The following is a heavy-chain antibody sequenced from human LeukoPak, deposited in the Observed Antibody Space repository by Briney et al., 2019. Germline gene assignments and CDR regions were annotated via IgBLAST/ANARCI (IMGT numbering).Heavy chain of an antibody. D-gene: IGHD1-7*01. CDR2: ISSSSSSNI. CDR1: GFTFSSYS. Sequence: GSLRLSCAASGFTFSSYSMNWVRQAPGKGLEWVSSISSSSSSNIYYADSVKGRFTISRDNAKNSLYLQMNSLRVEDTAVYYCAKEGKTRNWNYYQAKPVYWGQGTLVTVSS. V-gene: IGHV3-21*04. CDR3: AKEGKTRNWNYYQAKPVY. J-gene: IGHJ4*02.